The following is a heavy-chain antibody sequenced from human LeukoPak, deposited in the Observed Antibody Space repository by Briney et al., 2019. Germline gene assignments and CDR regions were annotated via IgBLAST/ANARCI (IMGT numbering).Heavy chain of an antibody. V-gene: IGHV3-7*01. CDR1: GFSFNREW. Sequence: GGSLRLSCAASGFSFNREWMVWVRQAPGKGLEWVATIRYDGGQTMYLDSVRGRFTISRDNARSSLYLQMNSLRVEDTAVYYCARYNDIAVGDSFDVRGQGTKVTVSS. J-gene: IGHJ3*01. D-gene: IGHD2-15*01. CDR2: IRYDGGQT. CDR3: ARYNDIAVGDSFDV.